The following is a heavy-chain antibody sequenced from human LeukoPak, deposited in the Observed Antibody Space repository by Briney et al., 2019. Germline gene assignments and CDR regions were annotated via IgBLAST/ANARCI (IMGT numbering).Heavy chain of an antibody. CDR1: GFTFSSYA. J-gene: IGHJ4*02. V-gene: IGHV3-30-3*01. CDR3: ARDSGYSGSYYFDY. D-gene: IGHD1-26*01. Sequence: GRSLRLSRAASGFTFSSYAMHWVRQDPGKGMEWVAVISYDGSNKYYADSVKGRFTISRDNSKNTLYLQMNSLRAEDTAVYYCARDSGYSGSYYFDYWGQGTLVTVSS. CDR2: ISYDGSNK.